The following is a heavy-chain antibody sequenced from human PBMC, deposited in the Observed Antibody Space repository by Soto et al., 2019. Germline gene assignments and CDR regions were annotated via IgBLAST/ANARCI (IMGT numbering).Heavy chain of an antibody. CDR1: GFTFSSYS. CDR2: ISSSSSTI. D-gene: IGHD3-3*01. V-gene: IGHV3-48*02. CDR3: ARDPYYDFWSRYTIDY. Sequence: GGSLRLSCAASGFTFSSYSMSWVRQTPGKGLEWVSYISSSSSTIYYADSVKGRFTISRDNAKNSLYLQMNSLRDEDTAVYYCARDPYYDFWSRYTIDYWGQGTLVTVSS. J-gene: IGHJ4*02.